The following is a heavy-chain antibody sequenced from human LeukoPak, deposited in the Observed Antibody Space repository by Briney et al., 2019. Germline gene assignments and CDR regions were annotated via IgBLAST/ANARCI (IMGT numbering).Heavy chain of an antibody. CDR2: INHSRST. J-gene: IGHJ5*02. D-gene: IGHD3-3*01. V-gene: IGHV4-34*01. CDR3: AVLEWHKSDFNP. CDR1: GGSFSGYY. Sequence: MASETLSLTCAVYGGSFSGYYWSWVRQPPGKGLEWIAEINHSRSTDYSPSLKSRLTISVDTSKNQFSLMLTSVTAADTAVYYCAVLEWHKSDFNPWGQGTLVTVSS.